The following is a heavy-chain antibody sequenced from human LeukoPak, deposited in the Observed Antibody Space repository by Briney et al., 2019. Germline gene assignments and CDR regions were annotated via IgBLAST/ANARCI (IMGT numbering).Heavy chain of an antibody. CDR2: IRSKAYGGTT. D-gene: IGHD3-10*01. CDR1: GFTFGDYA. Sequence: GRSLRLSCTASGFTFGDYAMSWVRQAPGKGLEWVGFIRSKAYGGTTEYAASVKGRFTISRDDSKSTAYLQMNSLKTEDTAVYYCTRWFDVVAFDIWGQGTMVTVSS. J-gene: IGHJ3*02. V-gene: IGHV3-49*04. CDR3: TRWFDVVAFDI.